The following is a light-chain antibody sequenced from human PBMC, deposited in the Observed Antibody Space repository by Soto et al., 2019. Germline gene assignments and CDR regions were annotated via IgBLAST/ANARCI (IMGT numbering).Light chain of an antibody. Sequence: EIVLTQSPATLSLSPGERATLSCRASQSVSSYLAWYQQKPGQAPRFLIYDASNRATGIPARFSGSGSGTDFTLTISSLEPEDFAVYYCQQRSNWRLTFGGGTKVEIK. V-gene: IGKV3-11*01. J-gene: IGKJ4*01. CDR3: QQRSNWRLT. CDR2: DAS. CDR1: QSVSSY.